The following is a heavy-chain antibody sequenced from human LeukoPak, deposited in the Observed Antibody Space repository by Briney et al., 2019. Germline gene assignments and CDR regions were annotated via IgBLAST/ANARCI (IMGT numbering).Heavy chain of an antibody. CDR1: GYTFTGHY. V-gene: IGHV1-8*02. CDR2: MNPNSGNS. Sequence: ASVKVSCKASGYTFTGHYMHWVRQAPGQGLEWMGWMNPNSGNSGYAQKFQGRITMTRNTSINTAYIELSSLRSEDTAVYYCAGGLGRRCSSTSCYSGAHDYWGQGTLVTVSS. D-gene: IGHD2-2*01. J-gene: IGHJ4*02. CDR3: AGGLGRRCSSTSCYSGAHDY.